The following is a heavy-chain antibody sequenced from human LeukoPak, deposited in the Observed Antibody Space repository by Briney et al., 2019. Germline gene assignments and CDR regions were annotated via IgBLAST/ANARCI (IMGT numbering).Heavy chain of an antibody. CDR2: SNPDGSTT. CDR3: ARGVNGNSDY. D-gene: IGHD2-8*01. J-gene: IGHJ4*02. V-gene: IGHV3-74*01. CDR1: GFTFSNSW. Sequence: PGGSLRLSCAASGFTFSNSWMHWVRQPPGKGLVWVSRSNPDGSTTTYADSVQGRFTISRDNAKNTLYLQMNGLRAEDTAVYLCARGVNGNSDYWGQGTLVTVSS.